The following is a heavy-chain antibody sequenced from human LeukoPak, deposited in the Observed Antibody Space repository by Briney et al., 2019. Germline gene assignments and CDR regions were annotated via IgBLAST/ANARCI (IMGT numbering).Heavy chain of an antibody. V-gene: IGHV1-2*02. D-gene: IGHD5-12*01. J-gene: IGHJ4*02. CDR2: INPNSGGT. CDR1: GYTFTGYY. Sequence: GASVKVSCKASGYTFTGYYMHWVRQAPGQGLEWMGWINPNSGGTNYAQKFQGRVTMTRNTSISTAYMELSSLRSEDTAVYYCARRVDIVATNDYWGQGTLVTVSS. CDR3: ARRVDIVATNDY.